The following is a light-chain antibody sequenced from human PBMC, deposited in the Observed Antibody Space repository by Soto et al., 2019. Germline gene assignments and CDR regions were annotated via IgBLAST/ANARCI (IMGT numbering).Light chain of an antibody. Sequence: QSALTQPRSVSGSPGQSVTISCTGTSSDVGGYNYVSWYQQHPGKAPKLMIYDVSKWPSGVPDRFSGSKSGNTASLTISGLQAEDGADYYCCSYAGSSLWVFGGGTKLTVL. J-gene: IGLJ3*02. CDR1: SSDVGGYNY. CDR3: CSYAGSSLWV. CDR2: DVS. V-gene: IGLV2-11*01.